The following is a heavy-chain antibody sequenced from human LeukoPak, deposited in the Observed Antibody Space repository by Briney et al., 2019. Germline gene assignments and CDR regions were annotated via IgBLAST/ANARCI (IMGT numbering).Heavy chain of an antibody. Sequence: PGGSLRLSCAASGFTFSSYAMSWVRQAPGKGLEWVAVTSYDGSNEYYADSVKGRFTISRDNSKNTLYLQMNSLRAEDTAVYYCAKDKGQQLLLNWFDPWGQGTLVTVSS. CDR2: TSYDGSNE. J-gene: IGHJ5*02. V-gene: IGHV3-30*18. D-gene: IGHD2-2*01. CDR3: AKDKGQQLLLNWFDP. CDR1: GFTFSSYA.